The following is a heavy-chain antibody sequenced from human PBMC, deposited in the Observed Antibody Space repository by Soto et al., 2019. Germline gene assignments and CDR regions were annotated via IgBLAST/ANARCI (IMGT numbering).Heavy chain of an antibody. CDR2: IYYSGST. Sequence: SETLSLTCTVSGGSISSYYWSWIRQPPGKGLEWIGYIYYSGSTNYNPSLESRVTISVDTSKNQFSLKLSSVTAADTAVYYCARFTGIAAAGIDYWGQGTLVTVSS. J-gene: IGHJ4*02. CDR3: ARFTGIAAAGIDY. CDR1: GGSISSYY. V-gene: IGHV4-59*01. D-gene: IGHD6-13*01.